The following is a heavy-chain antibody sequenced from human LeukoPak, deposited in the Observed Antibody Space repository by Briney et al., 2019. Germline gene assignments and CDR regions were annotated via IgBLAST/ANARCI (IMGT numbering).Heavy chain of an antibody. J-gene: IGHJ3*02. Sequence: PSQTLSPTCTVSGGSISSGGYYWSWIRQHPGKGLEWIGYIYYSGSTYYNPSLKSRVTISVDTSKNQFSLKLSSVTAADTAVYYCARTPYNWNPPDAFDIWGQGTMVTASS. CDR1: GGSISSGGYY. CDR3: ARTPYNWNPPDAFDI. CDR2: IYYSGST. V-gene: IGHV4-31*03. D-gene: IGHD1-1*01.